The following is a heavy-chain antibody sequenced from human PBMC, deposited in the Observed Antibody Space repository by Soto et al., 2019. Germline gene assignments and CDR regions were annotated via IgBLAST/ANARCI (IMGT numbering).Heavy chain of an antibody. CDR2: IDPSDSYT. J-gene: IGHJ6*02. Sequence: EVQLVQSGAEVKKPGESLRISCKGSGYSFTSYWISWVRQMPGKGLEWMGRIDPSDSYTNYSPSFQGHVTISADKSISTACLQWSSLKASDTAMYYCARHEGDYRPDTRYYYYGMDVWGQGTTVTVSS. CDR3: ARHEGDYRPDTRYYYYGMDV. V-gene: IGHV5-10-1*03. CDR1: GYSFTSYW. D-gene: IGHD4-17*01.